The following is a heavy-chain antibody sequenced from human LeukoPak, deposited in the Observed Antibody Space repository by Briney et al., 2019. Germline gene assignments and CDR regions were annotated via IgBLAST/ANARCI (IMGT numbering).Heavy chain of an antibody. Sequence: SETLSLTCTVSGGSISSSSYYWGWIRQPPGKGLEWIGSIYYTGRTYYNPSPESRVTISVETSKNQFSLKLSSVTAADTAMYYCASLGKLGYYFDYWGQGTLVTVSS. V-gene: IGHV4-39*01. CDR3: ASLGKLGYYFDY. CDR1: GGSISSSSYY. J-gene: IGHJ4*02. D-gene: IGHD3-16*01. CDR2: IYYTGRT.